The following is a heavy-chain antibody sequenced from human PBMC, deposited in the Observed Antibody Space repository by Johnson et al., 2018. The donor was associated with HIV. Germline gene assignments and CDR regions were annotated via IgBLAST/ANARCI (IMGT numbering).Heavy chain of an antibody. J-gene: IGHJ3*02. CDR1: GFTFSDYY. V-gene: IGHV3-11*01. CDR2: ISSRGRII. CDR3: AKIRGEMATTDAFDI. D-gene: IGHD5-24*01. Sequence: VQLVESGGGLVKPGGSLRLSCVASGFTFSDYYMSWIRQAPGKGLEWVSDISSRGRIIYYADSVKGRFTISRDNAENSLYLQMNSLRAEDTALYYCAKIRGEMATTDAFDIWGQGTMVTVSS.